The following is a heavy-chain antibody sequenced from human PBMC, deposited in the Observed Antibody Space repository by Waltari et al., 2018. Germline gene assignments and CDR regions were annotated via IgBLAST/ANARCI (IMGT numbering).Heavy chain of an antibody. Sequence: QLQLQESGPGLVQPSETLSLTCTVSGGSISSRSYHWGWIRQRLGKGLEWIGSIYYSGSTYYNPSLKSRVTISVDTSKNQFSLKLSSVTAADTAVYYCARQAHSSGWVLDYWGQGTLVTVSS. D-gene: IGHD6-19*01. J-gene: IGHJ4*02. CDR1: GGSISSRSYH. V-gene: IGHV4-39*01. CDR3: ARQAHSSGWVLDY. CDR2: IYYSGST.